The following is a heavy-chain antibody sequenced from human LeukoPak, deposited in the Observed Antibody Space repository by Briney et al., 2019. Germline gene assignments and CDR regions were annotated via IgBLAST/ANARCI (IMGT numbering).Heavy chain of an antibody. V-gene: IGHV3-53*01. J-gene: IGHJ4*02. CDR1: EFTVYNSY. Sequence: GGSLRLSCAVSEFTVYNSYRSWVRQAPGKGLEWVSIIYSGGDTFYVDPVKGRFTISRDKSKNTVYLQMNSLRAEDTAVYYCATRDRNNGVDYWGQGTQVTVSS. D-gene: IGHD2-8*01. CDR3: ATRDRNNGVDY. CDR2: IYSGGDT.